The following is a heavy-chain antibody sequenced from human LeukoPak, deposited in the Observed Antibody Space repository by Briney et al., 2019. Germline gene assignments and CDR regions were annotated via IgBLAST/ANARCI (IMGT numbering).Heavy chain of an antibody. CDR1: GYTFTGYY. V-gene: IGHV1-2*02. D-gene: IGHD5-12*01. Sequence: ASVKVSCKASGYTFTGYYMHWVRQAPGQGLEWMGWINPNSGGTNYAQKFQGRVTMTRDTSISTAYMEPSRLRSDDTALYYCARRGHTGYGQGYWYFDLWGRGTLVTVSS. J-gene: IGHJ2*01. CDR3: ARRGHTGYGQGYWYFDL. CDR2: INPNSGGT.